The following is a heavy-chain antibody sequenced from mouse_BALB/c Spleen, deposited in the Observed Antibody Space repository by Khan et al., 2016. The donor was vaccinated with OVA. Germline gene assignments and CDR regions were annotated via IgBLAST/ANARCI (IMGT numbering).Heavy chain of an antibody. CDR3: ARTHER. CDR1: GYTFTSYT. J-gene: IGHJ2*01. CDR2: INPSSGYT. Sequence: VQLQESGAELARPGASVKMSCKVSGYTFTSYTMHWVKQRPGQGLEWIGYINPSSGYTKYNQKFKDKATLTADKYSSTAYMQLSSLASEDSAVYYCARTHERWGQGTTLTVSS. V-gene: IGHV1-4*01.